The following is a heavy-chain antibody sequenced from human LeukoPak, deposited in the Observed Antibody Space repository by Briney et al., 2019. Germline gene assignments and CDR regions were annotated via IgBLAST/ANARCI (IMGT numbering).Heavy chain of an antibody. D-gene: IGHD3-22*01. J-gene: IGHJ4*02. CDR3: ARQALHDISGYFDY. Sequence: PSETLSLTCSVSGVSISSSVYYWAWIRQPPGKGLEWLGTVYYSGGIYYNSSLKSRLTISVDTSKNHFSLTLSSVTAADTAVYYCARQALHDISGYFDYWGQGSLVTVSS. V-gene: IGHV4-39*01. CDR1: GVSISSSVYY. CDR2: VYYSGGI.